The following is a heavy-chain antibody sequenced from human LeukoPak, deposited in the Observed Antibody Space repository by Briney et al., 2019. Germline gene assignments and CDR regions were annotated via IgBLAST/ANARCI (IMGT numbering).Heavy chain of an antibody. CDR3: ARDAGDTIFGVVIMDPLDY. J-gene: IGHJ4*02. V-gene: IGHV3-21*01. CDR2: ISSSSSFI. D-gene: IGHD3-3*01. CDR1: GFTFSSYS. Sequence: PGGSLRLSCAASGFTFSSYSMNWVRQAPGKGLEWVSSISSSSSFIYYADSVKGRFTISRDNAKNSLYLQMNSLRADDTALYYCARDAGDTIFGVVIMDPLDYWGQGTLVTVSS.